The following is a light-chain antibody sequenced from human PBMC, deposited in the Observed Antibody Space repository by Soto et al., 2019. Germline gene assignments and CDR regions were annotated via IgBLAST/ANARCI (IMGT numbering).Light chain of an antibody. CDR3: QQYNNWPPIT. Sequence: EIMMTQSPATLSVSPGERATLSCRASQSVSNNLAWYQQKPGQAPRLLIYYASTRATGIPARFSGSGSGTECTLTISSLQSEDFALYDGQQYNNWPPITFGQGTRLEIK. J-gene: IGKJ5*01. CDR1: QSVSNN. CDR2: YAS. V-gene: IGKV3-15*01.